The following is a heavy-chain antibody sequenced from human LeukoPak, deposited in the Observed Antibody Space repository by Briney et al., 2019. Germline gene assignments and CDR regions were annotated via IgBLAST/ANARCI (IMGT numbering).Heavy chain of an antibody. D-gene: IGHD2-15*01. CDR3: ARQVYCSGGSCYTWFDP. CDR2: IYPADSDI. V-gene: IGHV5-51*01. Sequence: GESLKISCKGSGYSINNYWIGWVRQMPGKGLEWMGIIYPADSDIRYSPSFQGQVTISADKSISTAYLQWSSLKASDTAMYYCARQVYCSGGSCYTWFDPWGQGTLVTVSS. CDR1: GYSINNYW. J-gene: IGHJ5*02.